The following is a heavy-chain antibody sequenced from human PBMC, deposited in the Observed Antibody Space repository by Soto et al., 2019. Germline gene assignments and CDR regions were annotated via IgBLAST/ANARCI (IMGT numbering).Heavy chain of an antibody. J-gene: IGHJ4*01. Sequence: TLSLTCTVSGGSISSYYWSWIRQPPGKGLEWIGYIYYSGSTNYNPSLKSRVTISVETSKNQFSLKLNSVTAADTAVYYCAGMTSVTPLDYWGHGTLVTVSS. CDR2: IYYSGST. CDR1: GGSISSYY. D-gene: IGHD4-17*01. V-gene: IGHV4-59*08. CDR3: AGMTSVTPLDY.